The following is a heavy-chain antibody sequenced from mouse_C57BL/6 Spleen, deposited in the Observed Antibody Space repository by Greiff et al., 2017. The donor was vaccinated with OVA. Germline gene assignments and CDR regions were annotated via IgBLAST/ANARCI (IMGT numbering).Heavy chain of an antibody. D-gene: IGHD2-3*01. CDR1: GYTFTDYY. J-gene: IGHJ2*01. CDR3: ARPDDYLDY. V-gene: IGHV1-26*01. Sequence: EVQLQQSGPELVKPGASVKISCKASGYTFTDYYMNWVKQSHGKSLEWIGDINPNNGGTSYNQKFKGKATLTVDKSSSTAYMELRSLTSEDSAVYYCARPDDYLDYWGQGTTLTVSS. CDR2: INPNNGGT.